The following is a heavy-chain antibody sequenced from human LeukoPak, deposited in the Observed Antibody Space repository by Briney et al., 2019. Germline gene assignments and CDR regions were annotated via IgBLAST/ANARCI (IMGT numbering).Heavy chain of an antibody. V-gene: IGHV1-18*01. J-gene: IGHJ4*02. CDR3: AKDLMWFSVAGTSDFDY. Sequence: GASVKVSCKASGYTYTSYGISWVRQAPGEGLEWMGWISTYNGNTNYAQKLQGRVTMTTDTATNTVYMELRSLRSDDTAVYYCAKDLMWFSVAGTSDFDYWGQGTLVTVSS. CDR2: ISTYNGNT. CDR1: GYTYTSYG. D-gene: IGHD6-19*01.